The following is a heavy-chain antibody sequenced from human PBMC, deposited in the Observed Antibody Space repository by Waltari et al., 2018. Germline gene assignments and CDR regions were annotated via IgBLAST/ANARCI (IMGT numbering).Heavy chain of an antibody. CDR2: IYHSGST. V-gene: IGHV4-38-2*01. D-gene: IGHD6-13*01. J-gene: IGHJ4*02. Sequence: QVQLQESGPGLVKPSETLSLTCAVSGYSISSGYYWGWIRQPPGKGREWIGSIYHSGSTYDNPSLKIRVTISVDTSKNQFSLKLSSVTAADTAVYYCARHSIAAAGTMFDYWGQGTLVTVSS. CDR1: GYSISSGYY. CDR3: ARHSIAAAGTMFDY.